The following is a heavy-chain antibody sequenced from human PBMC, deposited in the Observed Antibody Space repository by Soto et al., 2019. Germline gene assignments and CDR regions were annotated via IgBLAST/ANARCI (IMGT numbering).Heavy chain of an antibody. V-gene: IGHV1-46*01. CDR3: ATQLGYCSGGSCYWFDP. Sequence: QVQLVQSGAEVKKPGASVKVSCKASGYTFTSYYMHWVRQAPGQGLEWMGIINPSGGSTSYAQKFQGRVTKTRDTSTSTVYMELSSLRSEDTAVYYCATQLGYCSGGSCYWFDPWGQGTLVTVSS. D-gene: IGHD2-15*01. CDR1: GYTFTSYY. CDR2: INPSGGST. J-gene: IGHJ5*02.